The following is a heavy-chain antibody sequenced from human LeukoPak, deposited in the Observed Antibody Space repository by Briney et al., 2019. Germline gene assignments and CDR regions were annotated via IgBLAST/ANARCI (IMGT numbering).Heavy chain of an antibody. CDR3: GRLGYVSVVDT. D-gene: IGHD2-15*01. Sequence: QPGGSLRLSCGASGFAFSSYWMTWLRQAPGKGLEFVANIEPAGSATYYADSVKGRFTISRDNTKNLLYLQMNSLTAEDSAVYHCGRLGYVSVVDTWGQGALVTVSS. CDR1: GFAFSSYW. V-gene: IGHV3-7*01. CDR2: IEPAGSAT. J-gene: IGHJ5*02.